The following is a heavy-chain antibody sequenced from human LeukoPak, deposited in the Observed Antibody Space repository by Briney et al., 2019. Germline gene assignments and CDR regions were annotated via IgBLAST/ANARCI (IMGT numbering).Heavy chain of an antibody. J-gene: IGHJ4*02. CDR3: ARVSPTYCGGDCYYFYYFDY. D-gene: IGHD2-21*02. CDR1: GGSFSGYY. V-gene: IGHV4-34*01. CDR2: INHSGST. Sequence: SETLSLTCAVYGGSFSGYYWSWIRQPPGKGLEWIGEINHSGSTNYNPSLKSRVTISVDTSKNQFSLKLSSVTAADTAVYYCARVSPTYCGGDCYYFYYFDYWGQGTLVTVSS.